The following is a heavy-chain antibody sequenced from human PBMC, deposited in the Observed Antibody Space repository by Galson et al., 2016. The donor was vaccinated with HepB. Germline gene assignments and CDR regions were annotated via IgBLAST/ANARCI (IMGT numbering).Heavy chain of an antibody. CDR1: GFTFSSYG. CDR2: IWYDGTNE. J-gene: IGHJ4*02. D-gene: IGHD2-21*01. Sequence: SLRLSCAASGFTFSSYGIHWVRQAPGKGLEWVALIWYDGTNEYYADSVKGRFTISRDNFKNTLYLQMNSLAAEDTAVYYCARIPDSWGQGTLVIVSS. CDR3: ARIPDS. V-gene: IGHV3-33*01.